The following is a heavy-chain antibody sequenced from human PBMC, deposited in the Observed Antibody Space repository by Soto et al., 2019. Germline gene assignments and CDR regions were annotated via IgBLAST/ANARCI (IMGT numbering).Heavy chain of an antibody. Sequence: PGGSLRLSCAASGFTLSRYWMHWVRQAPGKGLVWVSHINTDGSSTTYADSVKGRFAISRDNAKNTLYLQMNSLRAEDTAVYYCAKDSAMITFGGVISNYYFDYWGQGTLVTVSS. CDR1: GFTLSRYW. V-gene: IGHV3-74*01. CDR3: AKDSAMITFGGVISNYYFDY. D-gene: IGHD3-16*01. CDR2: INTDGSST. J-gene: IGHJ4*02.